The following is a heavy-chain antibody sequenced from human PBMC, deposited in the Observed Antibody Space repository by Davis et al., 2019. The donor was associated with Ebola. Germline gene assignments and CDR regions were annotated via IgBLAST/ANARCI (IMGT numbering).Heavy chain of an antibody. Sequence: PGGSLRLSCAASGFTFSGSAMHWVRQASGKGLEWVCRIRSKANSYATAYAASVKGRFTISRDDSKNTAYLQMNSLKTEDTAVYYCTGTAGQFDYWGQGTLVTVSS. CDR3: TGTAGQFDY. J-gene: IGHJ4*02. CDR2: IRSKANSYAT. V-gene: IGHV3-73*01. CDR1: GFTFSGSA.